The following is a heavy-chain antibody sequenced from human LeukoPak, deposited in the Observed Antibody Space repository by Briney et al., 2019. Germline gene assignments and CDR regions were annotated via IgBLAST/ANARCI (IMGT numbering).Heavy chain of an antibody. V-gene: IGHV4-34*01. Sequence: PSETLSLTCHVSGVSFSTYYWSWIRQSPEKGLEWIGVVNHSGDKNYNPTVKSRVTMSVDTSKNQFSLKLTSVTAADTAVYYCARQLSGSDYWGQGTLVTVSS. D-gene: IGHD2-2*01. CDR2: VNHSGDK. J-gene: IGHJ4*02. CDR1: GVSFSTYY. CDR3: ARQLSGSDY.